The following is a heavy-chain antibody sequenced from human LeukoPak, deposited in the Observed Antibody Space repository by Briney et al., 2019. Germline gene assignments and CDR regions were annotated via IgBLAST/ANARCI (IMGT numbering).Heavy chain of an antibody. CDR1: GGSFSGYY. J-gene: IGHJ4*02. D-gene: IGHD6-19*01. CDR2: INHSGST. V-gene: IGHV4-34*01. Sequence: SETLSLTCAVYGGSFSGYYWSWIRQPPGKGLEWIGEINHSGSTNYNPSLKSRVTISVDTSKNQFSLKLSSVTAADTAVYYCARGQKQWLPTRARYYFDYWGQGTLVTVSS. CDR3: ARGQKQWLPTRARYYFDY.